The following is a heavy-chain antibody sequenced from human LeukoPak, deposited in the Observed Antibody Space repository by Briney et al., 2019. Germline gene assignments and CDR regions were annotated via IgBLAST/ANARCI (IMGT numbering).Heavy chain of an antibody. D-gene: IGHD2-2*01. CDR3: ARGLVEDQIHIHMDV. CDR1: GYTFTDSY. J-gene: IGHJ6*03. V-gene: IGHV1-2*06. Sequence: ASVKVSCTASGYTFTDSYIHWMRQTPGQRPVWMGRINPNTGVTNFAADFQDRVTMTRDTSITTAYMELSSLRSDDTAIYYCARGLVEDQIHIHMDVWGKGTTVIVSS. CDR2: INPNTGVT.